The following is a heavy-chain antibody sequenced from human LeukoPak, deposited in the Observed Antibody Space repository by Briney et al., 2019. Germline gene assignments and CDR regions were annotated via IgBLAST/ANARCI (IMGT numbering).Heavy chain of an antibody. CDR2: IYSGGST. CDR3: ARSGGYCSGGSCY. D-gene: IGHD2-15*01. V-gene: IGHV3-66*01. J-gene: IGHJ4*02. CDR1: GFTVSSNY. Sequence: GGSLRLSCAASGFTVSSNYMSWVRQAPGKGLEWVSVIYSGGSTYYADSVKGRFTISRDNSKNTLYLQMNSLRAEDTAVYYCARSGGYCSGGSCYSGQGTLVTVSS.